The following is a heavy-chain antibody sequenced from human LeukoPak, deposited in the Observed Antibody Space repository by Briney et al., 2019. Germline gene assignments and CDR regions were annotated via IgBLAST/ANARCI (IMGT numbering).Heavy chain of an antibody. CDR2: IWYDGSNK. Sequence: PGGSLRLSCAASGFTFSSYGMHWVRQAPGKGLEGVALIWYDGSNKYYEDSVKGRFPISRDNAKNTLYVQMNGLRAEDRAVYYCARVGATRGSPVYYLHYWGQGSLVTVSS. J-gene: IGHJ4*02. D-gene: IGHD1-26*01. CDR3: ARVGATRGSPVYYLHY. V-gene: IGHV3-33*01. CDR1: GFTFSSYG.